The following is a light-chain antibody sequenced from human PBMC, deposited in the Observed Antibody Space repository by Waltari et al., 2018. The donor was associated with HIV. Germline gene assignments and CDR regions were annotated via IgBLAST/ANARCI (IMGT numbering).Light chain of an antibody. CDR2: YYSDSDK. CDR1: SDVTVDNYN. J-gene: IGLJ2*01. Sequence: QPVLTQPPSSSASPGESARLTCTLPSDVTVDNYNIYWYQQKPGSPPRYLLYYYSDSDKGHGSGAPSRFSGSKDASANTGILLISGLQSEDESDYYCMIWPSNAVVFGGGTKLTVL. V-gene: IGLV5-37*01. CDR3: MIWPSNAVV.